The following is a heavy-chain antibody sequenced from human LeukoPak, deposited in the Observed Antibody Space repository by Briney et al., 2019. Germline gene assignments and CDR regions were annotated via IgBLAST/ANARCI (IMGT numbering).Heavy chain of an antibody. CDR1: GGSISTSSYY. V-gene: IGHV4-61*01. CDR3: ARGSYCSGGSCSLYNWFDP. D-gene: IGHD2-15*01. CDR2: IYYSGST. J-gene: IGHJ5*02. Sequence: SETLSLTCTVSGGSISTSSYYWSWIRQPPGKGLEWIGYIYYSGSTNYNPSLKSRVTISVDTSKNQFSLKLSSVTAADTAVYYCARGSYCSGGSCSLYNWFDPWGQGTLVTVSS.